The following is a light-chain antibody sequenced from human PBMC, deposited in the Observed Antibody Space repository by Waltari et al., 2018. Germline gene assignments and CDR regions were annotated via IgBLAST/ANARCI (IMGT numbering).Light chain of an antibody. Sequence: ELVLTQSPGTLSLSPGERATLSCRASQSVKSNYFAWFQQRPGQAPRLLIYSASSRAAGIPDRFSGSGSGTDFTLTISRLEPEDFAVYYCQQYGTSPMYTFGQGTTLEI. J-gene: IGKJ2*01. CDR1: QSVKSNY. CDR2: SAS. V-gene: IGKV3-20*01. CDR3: QQYGTSPMYT.